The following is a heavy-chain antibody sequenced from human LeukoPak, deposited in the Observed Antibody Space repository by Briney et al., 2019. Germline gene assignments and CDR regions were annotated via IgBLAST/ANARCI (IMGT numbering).Heavy chain of an antibody. V-gene: IGHV3-23*01. CDR1: GLTFSSYA. Sequence: GGSLRLSCAASGLTFSSYAMSWVRQAPGKGLEWVSAISGSGGSTYYADSVKGRFTISRDNSKNTLYLQMNSLRAEDTAVYYCAKACSSTSRYSDYWGQGTLVTVSS. J-gene: IGHJ4*02. D-gene: IGHD2-2*01. CDR2: ISGSGGST. CDR3: AKACSSTSRYSDY.